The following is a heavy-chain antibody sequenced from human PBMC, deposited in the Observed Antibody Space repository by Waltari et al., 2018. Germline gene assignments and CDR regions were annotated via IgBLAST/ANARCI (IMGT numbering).Heavy chain of an antibody. CDR2: IKQDGSEK. J-gene: IGHJ4*02. V-gene: IGHV3-7*01. CDR3: ARDSVGMWSSGRFDY. Sequence: EVQLVESGGGLVQPGGSLRLSCAASGFTFSSYWMSWVRQAPGKVLEGVGNIKQDGSEKYYVDSVKGRFTIARDNAKNSLYLQMNSLRAEDTAVYYCARDSVGMWSSGRFDYWGQGTLVTVSS. CDR1: GFTFSSYW. D-gene: IGHD6-19*01.